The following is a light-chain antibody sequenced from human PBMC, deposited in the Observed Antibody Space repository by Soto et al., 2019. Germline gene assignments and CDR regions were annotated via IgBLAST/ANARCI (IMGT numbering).Light chain of an antibody. CDR2: GAS. V-gene: IGKV3-15*01. Sequence: EIVMTQSPATLSVSPGERATLSCRASQSVSSNLAWYQQNPGQAPRHLIYGASSRATVIPARVSGSASGTDFTLTISSLQSEDSAVYYCRQYNNWPRTFGQGTKVEIK. J-gene: IGKJ1*01. CDR1: QSVSSN. CDR3: RQYNNWPRT.